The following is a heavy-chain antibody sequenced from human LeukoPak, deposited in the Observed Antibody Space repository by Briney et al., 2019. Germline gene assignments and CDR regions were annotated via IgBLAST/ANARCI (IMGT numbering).Heavy chain of an antibody. V-gene: IGHV1-2*02. CDR3: AKDAGAYYYMDV. J-gene: IGHJ6*03. Sequence: ASVKVSCKASGYTFIDYHIHWVRQAPGQGLEWMGWINPKSGGTKYAQKFQGRVTMTRDTSISTAYMDPSRLRSDDKAVYYCAKDAGAYYYMDVWGKGTTVTVSS. CDR2: INPKSGGT. CDR1: GYTFIDYH. D-gene: IGHD3-10*01.